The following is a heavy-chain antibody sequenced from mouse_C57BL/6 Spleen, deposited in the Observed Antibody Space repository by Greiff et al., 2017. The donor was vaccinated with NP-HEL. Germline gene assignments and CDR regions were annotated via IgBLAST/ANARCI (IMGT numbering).Heavy chain of an antibody. V-gene: IGHV3-6*01. CDR2: ISYDGSN. J-gene: IGHJ4*01. Sequence: EVQLQESGPGLVKPSQSLSLTCSVTGYSITSGYYWNWIRQFPGNKLEWMGYISYDGSNNYNPSLKNRISITRDTSKNQFFLKLNSVTTEDTATYYCARNNWENYYAMDYWGQGTSVTVSS. CDR1: GYSITSGYY. CDR3: ARNNWENYYAMDY. D-gene: IGHD4-1*01.